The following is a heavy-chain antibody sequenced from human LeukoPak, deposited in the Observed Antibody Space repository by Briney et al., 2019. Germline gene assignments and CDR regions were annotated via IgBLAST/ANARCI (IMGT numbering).Heavy chain of an antibody. CDR2: MYTSGST. V-gene: IGHV4-4*07. CDR3: TTDSNYYYYMDV. Sequence: SETLSLTCTVSGASISSYYWSWIRQPAWKGLEWIGRMYTSGSTNYNPSLKSRVTMSVDTSKNQFSLKLSSVTAADTAVYYCTTDSNYYYYMDVWGKGTTVIVSS. CDR1: GASISSYY. J-gene: IGHJ6*03.